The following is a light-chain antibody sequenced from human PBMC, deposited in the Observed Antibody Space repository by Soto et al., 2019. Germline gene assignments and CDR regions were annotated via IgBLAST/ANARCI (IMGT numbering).Light chain of an antibody. V-gene: IGKV1-39*01. CDR2: AAS. CDR1: QSISSY. CDR3: QQSYSTPQLT. Sequence: DIQMTQSPSSLSASVGDRVTITCRASQSISSYLNWYQQKPGKAPKLLIYAASSLQSGVPSRFSGSGSGTDFTVTISSLQPEDFATYYCQQSYSTPQLTFGGGTMVEIK. J-gene: IGKJ4*01.